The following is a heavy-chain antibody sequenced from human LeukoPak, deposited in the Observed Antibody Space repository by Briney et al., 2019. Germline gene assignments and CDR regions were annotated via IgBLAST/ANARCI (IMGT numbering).Heavy chain of an antibody. CDR1: GFTFSNYE. V-gene: IGHV3-48*03. Sequence: GGSLRLSCAASGFTFSNYEMNWVRQAPGKGLEWLSYITSSGTTIYYADSVKGRFTISRDNAKNSLYLQMNSLTAEETAVYYCARDRITVTGSTWFDPWGQGTLVTVSS. J-gene: IGHJ5*02. CDR2: ITSSGTTI. CDR3: ARDRITVTGSTWFDP. D-gene: IGHD6-19*01.